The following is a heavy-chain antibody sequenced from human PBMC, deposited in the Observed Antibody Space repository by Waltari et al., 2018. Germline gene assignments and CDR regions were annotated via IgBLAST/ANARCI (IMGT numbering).Heavy chain of an antibody. D-gene: IGHD3-10*01. CDR3: ARGKLKVNLDYFDY. Sequence: QLQLQESGPGLVKPSETLSLTCTVSGGSISSSSYYWGWIRRPPGKGLEWIGSIYYSGSTYYNPSLKSRVTISVDTSKNQFSLKLSSVTAADTAVYYCARGKLKVNLDYFDYWGQGTLVTVSS. CDR1: GGSISSSSYY. J-gene: IGHJ4*02. V-gene: IGHV4-39*07. CDR2: IYYSGST.